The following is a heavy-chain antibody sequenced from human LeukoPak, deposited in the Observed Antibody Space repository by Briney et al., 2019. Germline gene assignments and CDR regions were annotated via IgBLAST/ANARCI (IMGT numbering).Heavy chain of an antibody. CDR1: GGSITSYY. Sequence: SETLSLTCSVSGGSITSYYWSWIRQPPGKGLEWIGYIYYSGSTNYNPSLKSRVTISVDTSKNQFSLKLSSVTAADTAVYYCAREGELGNAFDIWGQGTMVTVSS. D-gene: IGHD1-26*01. CDR3: AREGELGNAFDI. J-gene: IGHJ3*02. CDR2: IYYSGST. V-gene: IGHV4-59*01.